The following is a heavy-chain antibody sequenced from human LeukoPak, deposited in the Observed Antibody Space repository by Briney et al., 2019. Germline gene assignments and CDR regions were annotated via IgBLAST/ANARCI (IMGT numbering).Heavy chain of an antibody. V-gene: IGHV1-18*01. D-gene: IGHD1-7*01. J-gene: IGHJ4*02. CDR1: GYTFTSYG. CDR3: ARDPGGFGHYNWNYVGYFDY. CDR2: ISAYNGNT. Sequence: ASVKVSCKSSGYTFTSYGISWVRQAPGQGLEWMGWISAYNGNTNYAQKLQGRVTMTTDTSTSTAYMELRSLGSDDTAVYYCARDPGGFGHYNWNYVGYFDYWGQGTLVTVSP.